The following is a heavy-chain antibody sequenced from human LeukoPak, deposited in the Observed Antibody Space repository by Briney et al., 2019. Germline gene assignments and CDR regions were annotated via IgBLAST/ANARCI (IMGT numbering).Heavy chain of an antibody. Sequence: PSETLSLXCTVSGGSMNYYWSWVRQPLGKGLEWIGHIYHSGHTYYNPSFQSRVSISLDTSNNRFSLKLASVTAADTAVYYCARLDVDSDFYYFMDVWGKGTTVAVSS. D-gene: IGHD5-12*01. V-gene: IGHV4-59*01. J-gene: IGHJ6*03. CDR3: ARLDVDSDFYYFMDV. CDR1: GGSMNYY. CDR2: IYHSGHT.